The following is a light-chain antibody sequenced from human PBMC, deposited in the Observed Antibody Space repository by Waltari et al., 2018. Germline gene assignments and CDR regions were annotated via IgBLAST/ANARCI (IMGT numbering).Light chain of an antibody. CDR2: WAS. CDR3: QQRLNWPPVT. Sequence: DIVMTQSPDSLAVSLGERATINCKSSQSLIHSFNGRNYLGWYQQKPGQPPKLLIYWASTRESGVPDRFSGSGSGTDFTLTISSLEPEDFAVYYCQQRLNWPPVTFGQGTRLEIK. J-gene: IGKJ5*01. CDR1: QSLIHSFNGRNY. V-gene: IGKV4-1*01.